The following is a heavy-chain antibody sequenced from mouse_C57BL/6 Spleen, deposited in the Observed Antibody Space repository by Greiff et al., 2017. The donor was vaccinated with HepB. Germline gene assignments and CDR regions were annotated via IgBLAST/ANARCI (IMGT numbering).Heavy chain of an antibody. CDR2: ISSGGDYI. CDR3: TRGEYYGSISWFAY. Sequence: EVQGVESGEGLVKPGGSLKLSCAASGFTFSSYAMSWVRQTPEKRLEWVAYISSGGDYIYYADTVKGRFTISRDNARNTLYLQMSSLKSEDTAMYYCTRGEYYGSISWFAYWGQGTLVTVSA. CDR1: GFTFSSYA. D-gene: IGHD1-1*01. J-gene: IGHJ3*01. V-gene: IGHV5-9-1*02.